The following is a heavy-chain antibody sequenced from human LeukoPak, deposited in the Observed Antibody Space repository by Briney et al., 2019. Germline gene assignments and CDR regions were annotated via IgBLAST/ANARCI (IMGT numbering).Heavy chain of an antibody. D-gene: IGHD4-11*01. CDR1: GFTFNNYA. Sequence: GGSLRLSCAASGFTFNNYAMTWVRQAPGKGLEWVSVVSGSGDNTNYADSVKGRFTISRDNSKNTLFLQMNSLRTEDTALYFCARWGNDYSQFDSWGQGTLVTVS. V-gene: IGHV3-23*01. J-gene: IGHJ4*02. CDR2: VSGSGDNT. CDR3: ARWGNDYSQFDS.